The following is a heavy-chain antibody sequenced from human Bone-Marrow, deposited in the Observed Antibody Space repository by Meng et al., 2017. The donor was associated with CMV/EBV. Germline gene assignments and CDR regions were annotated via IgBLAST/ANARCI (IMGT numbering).Heavy chain of an antibody. D-gene: IGHD3-10*01. J-gene: IGHJ4*02. V-gene: IGHV1-18*01. Sequence: GELVERGGVVEEPWRSVKVSSKAAGYTVTRYGISGVRQAPGQGLEGMGWIRVYNGNTNYAQKLQGRVTMTTDTSTSKDYMELRSLRSDDTAVYYCARDRAGGGYFDYWGQGTLVTVSS. CDR2: IRVYNGNT. CDR1: GYTVTRYG. CDR3: ARDRAGGGYFDY.